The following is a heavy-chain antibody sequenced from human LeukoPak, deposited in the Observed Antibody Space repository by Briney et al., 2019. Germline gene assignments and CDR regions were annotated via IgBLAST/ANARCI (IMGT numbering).Heavy chain of an antibody. CDR1: GFTFNKYA. V-gene: IGHV3-23*01. CDR2: ISASGDNT. CDR3: AKVVGTGTTPTDY. D-gene: IGHD1-1*01. J-gene: IGHJ4*02. Sequence: GGSLRLSCAASGFTFNKYAMTWVRQAPGKGLVWVAVISASGDNTDYADSVKGRFTISRDNSKNTLSLQMNSLRVEDTAVYYCAKVVGTGTTPTDYWGQGTLVTVSS.